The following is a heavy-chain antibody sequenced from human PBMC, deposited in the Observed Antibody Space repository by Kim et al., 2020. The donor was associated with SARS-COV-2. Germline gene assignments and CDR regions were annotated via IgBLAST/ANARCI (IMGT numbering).Heavy chain of an antibody. CDR1: GGSISSSNW. CDR3: ARARGYYDSSGLAFDY. D-gene: IGHD3-22*01. J-gene: IGHJ4*02. V-gene: IGHV4-4*02. Sequence: SETLSLTCAVSGGSISSSNWWSWVRQPPGKGLEWIGEIYHSGSTNYNPSLKSRVTISVDKSKNQFSLKLSSVTAADTAVYYCARARGYYDSSGLAFDYWGQGTLVTVSS. CDR2: IYHSGST.